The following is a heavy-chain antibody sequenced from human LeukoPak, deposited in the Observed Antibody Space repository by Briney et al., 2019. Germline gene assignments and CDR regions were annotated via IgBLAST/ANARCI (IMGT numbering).Heavy chain of an antibody. CDR1: GFTVSSNY. J-gene: IGHJ4*02. CDR3: ARLNFGDDC. CDR2: IYGSTSA. Sequence: GGSLRLSCAASGFTVSSNYINWVRQAPGKGLEWVSLIYGSTSADYADSVKGRFTISRDTSMNTVYLQMNSLRAEDTAVYYCARLNFGDDCWGQGTLVTVSS. V-gene: IGHV3-66*01. D-gene: IGHD4-17*01.